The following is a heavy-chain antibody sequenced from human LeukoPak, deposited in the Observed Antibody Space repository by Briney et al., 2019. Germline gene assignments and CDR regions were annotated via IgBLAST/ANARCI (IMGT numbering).Heavy chain of an antibody. CDR1: GGSISSSSYY. CDR3: ARVGYSSSWYGPYIFDY. J-gene: IGHJ4*02. D-gene: IGHD6-13*01. V-gene: IGHV4-39*01. Sequence: PSETLSLTCTVSGGSISSSSYYWGWIRQPPGKGLEWIGSIYYSGSTYYNPSLKSRVTISVDTSKNQFSLKLSSVTAADTAVYYCARVGYSSSWYGPYIFDYWGQGTLVTVSS. CDR2: IYYSGST.